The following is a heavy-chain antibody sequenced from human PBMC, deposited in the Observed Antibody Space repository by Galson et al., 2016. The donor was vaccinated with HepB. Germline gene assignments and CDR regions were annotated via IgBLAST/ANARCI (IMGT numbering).Heavy chain of an antibody. CDR3: ARGRGLWFTDPKAEYFAL. CDR1: GGSFSGYY. V-gene: IGHV4-34*01. J-gene: IGHJ2*01. D-gene: IGHD3-10*01. CDR2: INHSGNT. Sequence: SETLSLTCAVYGGSFSGYYWIWIRQSPGKGLEWIGEINHSGNTKYNPSPKSRVTISVGTSKNQFSLKLSSVTAADTAVYFCARGRGLWFTDPKAEYFALWGRGTLVTVSS.